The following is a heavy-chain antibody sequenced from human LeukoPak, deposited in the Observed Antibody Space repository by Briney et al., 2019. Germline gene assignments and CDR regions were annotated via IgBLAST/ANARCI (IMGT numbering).Heavy chain of an antibody. CDR2: IYSSGNT. CDR3: ASYSASGAYFGQ. D-gene: IGHD6-13*01. V-gene: IGHV4-4*07. J-gene: IGHJ4*02. CDR1: GVSISSYY. Sequence: SETLSLTCAVSGVSISSYYWSWIRQPAGKGLEWIGRIYSSGNTNYNPSLKSRVTMSVDTSQNQFSLKLGSVTAADTALYFCASYSASGAYFGQWGQGTLVTVSS.